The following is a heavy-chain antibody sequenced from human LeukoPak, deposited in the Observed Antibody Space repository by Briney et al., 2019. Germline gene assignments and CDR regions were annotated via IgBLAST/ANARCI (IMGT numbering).Heavy chain of an antibody. Sequence: GASVTVSCKASGYTFTDYYIHWVRQAPGQGLEWMGWINPNSGDTKSAQKLQGRLTMTRDTSITTAYMDLSRLTSDDTAVYYCTRDDIGGARDFDYWGQGTLLTVSS. CDR3: TRDDIGGARDFDY. CDR1: GYTFTDYY. J-gene: IGHJ4*02. CDR2: INPNSGDT. D-gene: IGHD1-26*01. V-gene: IGHV1-2*02.